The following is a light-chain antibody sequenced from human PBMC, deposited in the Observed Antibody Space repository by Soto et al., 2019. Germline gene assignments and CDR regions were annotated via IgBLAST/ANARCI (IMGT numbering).Light chain of an antibody. Sequence: QSALTQPPSASGSPGQSVTISCTGTSSDVGGYNYVSWYQQHPGKAPKPMIYEVSKRPSGVPDRFSGSKSGNTASLTVSGLQAEDEADYYCSSYAGSNKGVFGGGTKLTVL. J-gene: IGLJ2*01. CDR3: SSYAGSNKGV. CDR2: EVS. CDR1: SSDVGGYNY. V-gene: IGLV2-8*01.